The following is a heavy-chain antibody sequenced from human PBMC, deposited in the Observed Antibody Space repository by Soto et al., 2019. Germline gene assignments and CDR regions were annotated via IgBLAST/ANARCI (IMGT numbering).Heavy chain of an antibody. D-gene: IGHD3-10*01. CDR2: ISYDGSNK. V-gene: IGHV3-33*05. Sequence: PGGSLRLSCAASGFTFSSYGMHWVRQAPCKGLEWVAVISYDGSNKYYADSVKGRFTISRDNSKNTLYLQMNSLRAEDTAVYYCVKNNLFGSGTKDYCGPGSLVTVSS. CDR1: GFTFSSYG. J-gene: IGHJ4*02. CDR3: VKNNLFGSGTKDY.